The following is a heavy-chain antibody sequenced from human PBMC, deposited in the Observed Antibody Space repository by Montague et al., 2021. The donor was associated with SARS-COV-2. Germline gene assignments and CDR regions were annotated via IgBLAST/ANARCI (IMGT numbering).Heavy chain of an antibody. CDR3: AKSQKVPWLVFNSAPDWFDP. CDR2: IGWMIGSI. D-gene: IGHD6-19*01. CDR1: GFTFDDYV. J-gene: IGHJ5*02. Sequence: SLRLSFAASGFTFDDYVMHWVRQAPGKGLEWVSGIGWMIGSIGYADSVKGRFTISRDNAKNSLYLQMNSLRAEDTALYHCAKSQKVPWLVFNSAPDWFDPWGQGTLVTVSS. V-gene: IGHV3-9*01.